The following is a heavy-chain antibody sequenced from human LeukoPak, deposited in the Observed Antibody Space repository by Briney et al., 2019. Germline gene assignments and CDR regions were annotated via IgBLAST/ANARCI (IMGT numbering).Heavy chain of an antibody. J-gene: IGHJ4*02. Sequence: GGSLRLSCAASGFTFSSYWMGWVRQAPGKGLEWVANIKQDGSEKYYVDSVKGRFTISRDNAKNSLYLQMNSLRAEDTAVYYCARDPRGYCSSTSCYPYFDYWGQGTLVTVSS. CDR2: IKQDGSEK. CDR3: ARDPRGYCSSTSCYPYFDY. V-gene: IGHV3-7*01. CDR1: GFTFSSYW. D-gene: IGHD2-2*01.